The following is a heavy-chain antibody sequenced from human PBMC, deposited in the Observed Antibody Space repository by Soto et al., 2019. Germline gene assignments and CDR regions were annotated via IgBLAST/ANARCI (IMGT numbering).Heavy chain of an antibody. V-gene: IGHV4-31*03. CDR1: GGSIDSVNQY. CDR2: IYNSGTT. CDR3: ATGLTASPFYFDY. Sequence: SETLSLTCTVSGGSIDSVNQYWSWIRQHPGKGLEWIGYIYNSGTTYYNPSLKSRVIISVDTAKSEVSLKLSSVTAADTALYFCATGLTASPFYFDYWGQGTRVTVSS. J-gene: IGHJ4*02.